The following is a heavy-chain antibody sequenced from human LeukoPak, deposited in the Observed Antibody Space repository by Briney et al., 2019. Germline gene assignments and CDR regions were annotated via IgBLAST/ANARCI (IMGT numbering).Heavy chain of an antibody. V-gene: IGHV3-74*03. D-gene: IGHD3-22*01. CDR3: ARVVDDYDSGGFSWFDY. CDR1: GFTFSSSW. J-gene: IGHJ4*02. CDR2: DNSDGSRT. Sequence: GGSLRLSCAASGFTFSSSWMHWVRQGPGKGLEWVSRDNSDGSRTTYADSVKGRFTISRDNAKNTLYLQMNSLRAEDTAVYYCARVVDDYDSGGFSWFDYWGQGTLVTVSS.